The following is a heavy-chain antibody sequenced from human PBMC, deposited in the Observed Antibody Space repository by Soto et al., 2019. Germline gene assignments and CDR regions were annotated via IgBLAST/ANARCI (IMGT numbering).Heavy chain of an antibody. D-gene: IGHD6-6*01. CDR3: ARTSRFDC. J-gene: IGHJ4*02. CDR1: CGSFCGFY. Sequence: SETLSLTSAVNCGSFCGFYWSWIRQPPGKGLEWIGEINHSGSTNYNPSLKSRVTMSVDTSKNQFSLKLSSVTAADTAVYYCARTSRFDCWGQGTLVTVS. V-gene: IGHV4-34*01. CDR2: INHSGST.